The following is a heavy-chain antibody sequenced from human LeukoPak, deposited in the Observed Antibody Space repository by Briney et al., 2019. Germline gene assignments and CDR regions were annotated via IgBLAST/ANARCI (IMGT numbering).Heavy chain of an antibody. V-gene: IGHV3-74*01. CDR1: GFTFSSYW. D-gene: IGHD2-8*01. Sequence: PGGSLRLSCATSGFTFSSYWMPWVRRAPGKGLVWVSGINSDGSTTSFADSVKGRFTISRDNAKNTLYLQMNSLRADDTAVYYCARGGVAGGFDLWGQGTMVTVSS. CDR3: ARGGVAGGFDL. CDR2: INSDGSTT. J-gene: IGHJ3*01.